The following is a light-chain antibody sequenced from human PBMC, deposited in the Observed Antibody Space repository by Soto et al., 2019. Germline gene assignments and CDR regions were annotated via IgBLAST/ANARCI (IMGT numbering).Light chain of an antibody. CDR2: DVS. Sequence: QAALTEPHSVSGSPGQSFTISCTGTSSDVGGYNYVSWYQQHPGKAPKLMIYDVSKRPSGVPDRFSGSKSGNTASLTISGLQAEDEADYYCCSYAGSYTYVFGTGTKVTVL. CDR1: SSDVGGYNY. V-gene: IGLV2-11*01. J-gene: IGLJ1*01. CDR3: CSYAGSYTYV.